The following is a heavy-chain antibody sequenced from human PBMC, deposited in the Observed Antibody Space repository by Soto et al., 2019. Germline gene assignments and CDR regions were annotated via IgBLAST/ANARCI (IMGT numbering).Heavy chain of an antibody. V-gene: IGHV4-30-4*01. CDR1: GGSISSGDYS. CDR2: IYSSGST. J-gene: IGHJ3*02. D-gene: IGHD6-13*01. CDR3: ARRIAAALYYFDAFDI. Sequence: PSETLSLTCTVSGGSISSGDYSWSWIRQPPGKGLEWIGYIYSSGSTYYNPSLKSRVTISVDTSKNQFSLKLSSVTAADTAVYYCARRIAAALYYFDAFDIWGQGTMVTVSS.